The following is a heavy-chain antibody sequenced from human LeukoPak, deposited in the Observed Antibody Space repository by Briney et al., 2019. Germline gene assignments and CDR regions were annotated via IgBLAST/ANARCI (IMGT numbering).Heavy chain of an antibody. V-gene: IGHV3-23*01. D-gene: IGHD3-10*01. Sequence: GGSLRLSCTASGFRFSNYAMNWVRQAPGKGLEWVSVISGGGSSTNYADSVKGRFTISRDNSKNTLYLQMNSLRAEDTAVYYCAKATRPGGSGSEFYYYGMDVWGQGTTVTVSS. CDR1: GFRFSNYA. CDR3: AKATRPGGSGSEFYYYGMDV. CDR2: ISGGGSST. J-gene: IGHJ6*02.